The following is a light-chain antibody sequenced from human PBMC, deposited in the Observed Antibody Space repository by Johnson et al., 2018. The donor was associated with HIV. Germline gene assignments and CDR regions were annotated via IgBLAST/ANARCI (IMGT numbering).Light chain of an antibody. Sequence: QSVLTQPPSVSAAPGQKVTISCSGNTSNIGSNSVSWYQHLPGIAPKLLVYDRNKRPSGIPDRFSGSKSGTSATLGITGLQTGDEADYYCGTWDSSLSVYVFGTGPQVTVL. J-gene: IGLJ1*01. CDR1: TSNIGSNS. CDR3: GTWDSSLSVYV. V-gene: IGLV1-51*01. CDR2: DRN.